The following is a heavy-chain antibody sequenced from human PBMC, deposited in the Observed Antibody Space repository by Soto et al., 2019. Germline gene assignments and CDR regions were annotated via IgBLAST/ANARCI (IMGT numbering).Heavy chain of an antibody. CDR1: GGSISSGGYY. D-gene: IGHD6-19*01. CDR3: AREEYSSGWVYAFDI. Sequence: PSETLSLTCTVSGGSISSGGYYWSWIRQHPEKGLEWIGYIYYSGSTYYNPSLKSRVTISVDTSKNQFSLKLSSVTAADTAVYYCAREEYSSGWVYAFDIWGQGTMVTVSS. CDR2: IYYSGST. J-gene: IGHJ3*02. V-gene: IGHV4-31*03.